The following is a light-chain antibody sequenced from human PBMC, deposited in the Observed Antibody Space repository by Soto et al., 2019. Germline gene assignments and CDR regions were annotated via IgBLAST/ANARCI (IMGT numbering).Light chain of an antibody. V-gene: IGLV2-14*01. CDR3: TSDTSANTLV. J-gene: IGLJ1*01. Sequence: QSALTQPASVSGSPGQSISISCTGTSDDIGAFKFVSWYQQHPGKAPKLLIYEVSRRPSGVSDRFSGSRSGNTASLTISGLQAEDDTDYYCTSDTSANTLVFGTGTKVTVL. CDR1: SDDIGAFKF. CDR2: EVS.